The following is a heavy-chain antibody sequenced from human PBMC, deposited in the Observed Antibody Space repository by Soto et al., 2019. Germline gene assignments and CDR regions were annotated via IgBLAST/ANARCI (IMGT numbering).Heavy chain of an antibody. J-gene: IGHJ4*02. CDR1: GFTFSTYA. V-gene: IGHV3-23*01. CDR3: AKPDIRGLLLFDY. D-gene: IGHD2-15*01. CDR2: ISGSGGST. Sequence: GGSLRLSCSASGFTFSTYAMAWVRHAPGEGLEWVTAISGSGGSTYYADSVKGRFTISRDNSKNTLYLQMNSLRAEDTAVYYCAKPDIRGLLLFDYWGQGTLVTVSS.